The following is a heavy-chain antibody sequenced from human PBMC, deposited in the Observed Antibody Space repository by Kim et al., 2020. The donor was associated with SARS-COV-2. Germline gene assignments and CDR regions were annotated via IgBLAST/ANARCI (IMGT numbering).Heavy chain of an antibody. CDR2: TRNKANSYTT. CDR3: ARAGRGIYFGDL. Sequence: GGSLRLSCAASGFTFSDHYMDWVRQAPGKGLEWVGRTRNKANSYTTEYAASVKGRFIISRDDSKNLLYLQMNSLKTEDTAVYYCARAGRGIYFGDLGGQGTLVTVSS. J-gene: IGHJ5*02. V-gene: IGHV3-72*01. D-gene: IGHD1-26*01. CDR1: GFTFSDHY.